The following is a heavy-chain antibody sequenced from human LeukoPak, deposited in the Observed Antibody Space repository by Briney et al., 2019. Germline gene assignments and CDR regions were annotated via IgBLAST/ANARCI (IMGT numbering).Heavy chain of an antibody. CDR2: IYYSGST. J-gene: IGHJ5*02. Sequence: PSETLSLTCTVSGGSISSYYWSWIRQPPGKGLEWIGYIYYSGSTNYNPSLKSRVTISVDTSKNQFSLKLSSVTAADTAVYYCAGDLRWELIPWFDPWGQGTLVTVSS. V-gene: IGHV4-59*01. D-gene: IGHD1-26*01. CDR1: GGSISSYY. CDR3: AGDLRWELIPWFDP.